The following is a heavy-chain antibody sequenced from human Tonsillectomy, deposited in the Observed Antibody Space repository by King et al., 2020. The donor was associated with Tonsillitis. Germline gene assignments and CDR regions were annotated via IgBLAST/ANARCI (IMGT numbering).Heavy chain of an antibody. CDR2: IYYSGST. Sequence: QLQESGPGLAKPSETLSLTCTVSGGSISSSSYYWGWIRQPPGKGLEWIGSIYYSGSTYYNPSLKSRVTMSVDTSNNQFSLKLSSVTAADTAVYYCARGSRLGIYYFDYWGQGTLDTVSS. V-gene: IGHV4-39*01. CDR1: GGSISSSSYY. D-gene: IGHD3-22*01. CDR3: ARGSRLGIYYFDY. J-gene: IGHJ4*02.